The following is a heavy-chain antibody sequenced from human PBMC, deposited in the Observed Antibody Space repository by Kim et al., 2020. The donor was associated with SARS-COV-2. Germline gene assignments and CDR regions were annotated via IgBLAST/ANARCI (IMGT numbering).Heavy chain of an antibody. V-gene: IGHV3-66*02. CDR1: GFTVSSNY. J-gene: IGHJ6*02. CDR3: ARVSSGLYYYYYYGMDV. Sequence: GGSLRLSCAASGFTVSSNYMSWVRQAPGKGLEWVSVIYSGGSTYYADSVKGRFTISRDNSKNTLYLQMNSLRDEDTAVYYCARVSSGLYYYYYYGMDVCGQGTTVTVTS. CDR2: IYSGGST. D-gene: IGHD3-22*01.